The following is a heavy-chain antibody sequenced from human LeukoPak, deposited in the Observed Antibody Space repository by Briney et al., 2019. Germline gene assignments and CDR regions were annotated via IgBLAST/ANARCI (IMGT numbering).Heavy chain of an antibody. Sequence: PSETLSLTCTVSGGSISYYYWSWIRQPPGKGLARIGYIYYSGTTNYNPSLKSRVTISVDTSKNQFSLKLNSVTAADTAVYYCARGVYIAAAQYGYWGQGTLVTVSS. J-gene: IGHJ4*02. CDR3: ARGVYIAAAQYGY. V-gene: IGHV4-59*01. D-gene: IGHD6-13*01. CDR2: IYYSGTT. CDR1: GGSISYYY.